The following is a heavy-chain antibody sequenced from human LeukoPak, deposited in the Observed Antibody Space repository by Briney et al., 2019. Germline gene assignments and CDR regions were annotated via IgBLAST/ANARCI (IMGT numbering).Heavy chain of an antibody. D-gene: IGHD3-16*01. V-gene: IGHV3-9*03. CDR1: GFIFYEYA. CDR2: ISWNSDII. J-gene: IGHJ6*03. Sequence: GGSLRLSCAASGFIFYEYAMHWVRQAPGKGLEWVSTISWNSDIILYADSVKGRFTISRDNDKNSLYLEMNSLRPEDMALYYCVKSGGYCYMDAWGKGTTVIVS. CDR3: VKSGGYCYMDA.